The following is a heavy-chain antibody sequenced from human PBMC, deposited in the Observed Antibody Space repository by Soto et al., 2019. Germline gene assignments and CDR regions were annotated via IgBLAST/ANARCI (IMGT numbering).Heavy chain of an antibody. CDR3: ASGTVDTAMAGY. J-gene: IGHJ4*02. CDR2: INPSGGST. D-gene: IGHD5-18*01. Sequence: ASVKVSCKASGYTFTSYYMHWVRQAPGQGLEWMGIINPSGGSTSYAQKFQGRVTMTRDTSTSTVYMELSSLRSEDTAVHSCASGTVDTAMAGYWGQGTLVTGSS. V-gene: IGHV1-46*01. CDR1: GYTFTSYY.